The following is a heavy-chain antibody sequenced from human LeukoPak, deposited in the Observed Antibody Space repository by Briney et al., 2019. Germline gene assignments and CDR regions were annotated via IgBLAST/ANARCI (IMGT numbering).Heavy chain of an antibody. CDR1: GGSFSDYY. CDR2: INHSGRI. J-gene: IGHJ4*02. V-gene: IGHV4-34*01. CDR3: ARGRYSGYDHFDY. D-gene: IGHD5-12*01. Sequence: PSETLSLTXAVYGGSFSDYYWSWIRQPPGKGLEWIGEINHSGRINYNPSLKSRVTISVDTSKNQFSLKLNSVTAADTAVYYCARGRYSGYDHFDYWGQGTLVTVSS.